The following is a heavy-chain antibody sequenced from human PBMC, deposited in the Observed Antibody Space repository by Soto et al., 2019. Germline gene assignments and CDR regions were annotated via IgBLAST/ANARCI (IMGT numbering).Heavy chain of an antibody. CDR2: IIPIFGTA. D-gene: IGHD3-3*01. CDR3: AGRLRGRGSGYMDYYYGMDV. V-gene: IGHV1-69*06. J-gene: IGHJ6*02. CDR1: GGTFSSYA. Sequence: GASVKVSCKASGGTFSSYAISGVRQAPGQGLEWMGGIIPIFGTANYAQKFQGRVTITADKSTSTAYMELSSLRSEDTAVYYCAGRLRGRGSGYMDYYYGMDVWGQGTTVTVSS.